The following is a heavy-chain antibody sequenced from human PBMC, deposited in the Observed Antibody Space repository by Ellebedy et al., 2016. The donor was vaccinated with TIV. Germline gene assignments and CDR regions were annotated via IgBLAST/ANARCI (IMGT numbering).Heavy chain of an antibody. D-gene: IGHD2-8*02. CDR3: ARDWSHYYYGMDV. Sequence: GESLKISXAASGFTFSSYSMNWVRQAPGKGLEWVSYISSSGATIYYADSVKGRFTISRDNAKNSLYLQMNSLRDEDTAMYYCARDWSHYYYGMDVWGQGTTVTVSS. CDR1: GFTFSSYS. CDR2: ISSSGATI. J-gene: IGHJ6*02. V-gene: IGHV3-48*02.